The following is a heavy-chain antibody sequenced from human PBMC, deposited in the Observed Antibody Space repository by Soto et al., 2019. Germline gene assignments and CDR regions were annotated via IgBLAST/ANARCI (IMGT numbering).Heavy chain of an antibody. V-gene: IGHV1-46*01. J-gene: IGHJ6*02. Sequence: QVHLVQSGAEVKKPGASVTFPCKASGYTFSNYYMHWVRQAPGQGLEWVGIINPSGGGTTYAQNFQGRVTMPRDTSTSTIYMELNSLRSEDTAVYYCARGPKLADFGDRGYYGMDVWGHGTTVTVS. CDR2: INPSGGGT. D-gene: IGHD4-17*01. CDR3: ARGPKLADFGDRGYYGMDV. CDR1: GYTFSNYY.